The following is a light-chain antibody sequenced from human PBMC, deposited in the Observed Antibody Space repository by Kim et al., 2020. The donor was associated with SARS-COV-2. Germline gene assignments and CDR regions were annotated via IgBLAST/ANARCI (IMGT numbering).Light chain of an antibody. V-gene: IGLV3-19*01. CDR3: NSPDSSGNHLV. CDR2: GKN. J-gene: IGLJ2*01. CDR1: SLRSYY. Sequence: SSELTQDPAVSVALGQTVRITCQGDSLRSYYASWYQQKPGQAPLLVIYGKNNRPSGIPDRCSGSTSGNTASLTITGAQAEDEADYYCNSPDSSGNHLVFGGGTQLTVL.